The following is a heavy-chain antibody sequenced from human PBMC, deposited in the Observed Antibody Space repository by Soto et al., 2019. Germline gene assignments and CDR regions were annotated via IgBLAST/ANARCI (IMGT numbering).Heavy chain of an antibody. V-gene: IGHV4-34*01. D-gene: IGHD2-15*01. J-gene: IGHJ6*02. CDR2: ITHSGTT. CDR1: GASFSGHY. CDR3: ARVSCSGGSCYLTSRYNYYVMDV. Sequence: SETLSLTCAVHGASFSGHYWSWVRQSPGKGLEWIGEITHSGTTNYSPSLKSRVTISVDTSKNHFFLSLRSVTAPDTGVYYFARVSCSGGSCYLTSRYNYYVMDVCGQGTTVTVSS.